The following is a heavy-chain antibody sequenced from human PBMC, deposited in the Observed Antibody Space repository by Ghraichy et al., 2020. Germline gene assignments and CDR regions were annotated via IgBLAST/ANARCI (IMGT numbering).Heavy chain of an antibody. V-gene: IGHV1-8*01. CDR1: GYTFTSYD. D-gene: IGHD2-8*01. Sequence: ALVKVSCKASGYTFTSYDINWVRQATGQGLEWMGWMNPNSGNTGYAQKFQGRVTMTRNTSISTAYMELSSLRSEDTAVYYCARPLDCTNGVCYTGGFDYWGQGTLVTVSS. J-gene: IGHJ4*02. CDR2: MNPNSGNT. CDR3: ARPLDCTNGVCYTGGFDY.